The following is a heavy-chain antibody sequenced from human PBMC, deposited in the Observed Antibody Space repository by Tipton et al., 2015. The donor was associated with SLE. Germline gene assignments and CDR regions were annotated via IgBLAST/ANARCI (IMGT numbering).Heavy chain of an antibody. D-gene: IGHD4/OR15-4a*01. V-gene: IGHV3-23*03. CDR3: AKTLLGDYGGS. CDR2: IYSGGRI. J-gene: IGHJ5*02. CDR1: GFTFSSFA. Sequence: SLRLSCAASGFTFSSFAMTWVRQAPGKGLEWVSVIYSGGRIHYADSVKGRFTISRDNSKSKLYLQMNSLKTDETAVYYCAKTLLGDYGGSWGQGTLVPVYS.